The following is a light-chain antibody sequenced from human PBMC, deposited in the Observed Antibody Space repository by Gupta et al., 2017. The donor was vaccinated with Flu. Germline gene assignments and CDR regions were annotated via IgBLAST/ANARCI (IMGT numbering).Light chain of an antibody. CDR2: DDS. J-gene: IGLJ2*01. CDR1: NIGSKR. V-gene: IGLV3-21*03. Sequence: SSVLTQPPSVSVAPGKTARITWGGNNIGSKRVHWYQQRPGQAPVVAVHDDSDRPSGIPERFSGSNSGNTATLTISRVEAGDEADYYCQVWDSSSDHFVIFGGGTKLTVL. CDR3: QVWDSSSDHFVI.